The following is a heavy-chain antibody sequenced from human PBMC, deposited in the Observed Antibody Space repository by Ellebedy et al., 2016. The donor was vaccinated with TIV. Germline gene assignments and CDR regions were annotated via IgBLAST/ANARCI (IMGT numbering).Heavy chain of an antibody. CDR3: ARDNREHAFDV. V-gene: IGHV1-2*04. CDR2: INPKTGGT. J-gene: IGHJ3*01. CDR1: RYTFSAHF. Sequence: ASVKVSXKTSRYTFSAHFIHWLRQAPGQGLEWVGWINPKTGGTTYAQKFQGWVTMTRDTSVSTTYLELNKLKSDDTALYFCARDNREHAFDVWGQGTVVTVSS. D-gene: IGHD1-26*01.